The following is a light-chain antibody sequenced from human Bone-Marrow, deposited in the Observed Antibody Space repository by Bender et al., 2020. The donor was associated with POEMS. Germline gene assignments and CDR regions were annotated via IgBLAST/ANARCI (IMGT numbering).Light chain of an antibody. CDR1: SSNIGTNP. Sequence: QSVLTQPPSASGTPGQRVTISCSGSSSNIGTNPVNWYQQLPGTAPKPHIYINNQRPSGVPDRFSGSKSGTSASLAISGLQSEDEADYYCAAWEDSLNGWVFGGGTKLTVL. V-gene: IGLV1-44*01. CDR2: INN. J-gene: IGLJ3*02. CDR3: AAWEDSLNGWV.